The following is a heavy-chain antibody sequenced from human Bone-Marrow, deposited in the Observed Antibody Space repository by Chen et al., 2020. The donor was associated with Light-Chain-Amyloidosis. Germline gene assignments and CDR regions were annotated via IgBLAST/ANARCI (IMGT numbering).Heavy chain of an antibody. Sequence: QVLLVESGGGVVQPGGCLELSCAASGFTFSRYAMHWVRQAPGKGLEWVAITSYDGSHKYFADSVKGRFTISRDNSKNTLYLQMNSLRAEDTAVYYCAREDFGEHYFDHWGQGTLVTVSS. D-gene: IGHD3-16*01. CDR1: GFTFSRYA. CDR3: AREDFGEHYFDH. V-gene: IGHV3-30-3*01. J-gene: IGHJ4*02. CDR2: TSYDGSHK.